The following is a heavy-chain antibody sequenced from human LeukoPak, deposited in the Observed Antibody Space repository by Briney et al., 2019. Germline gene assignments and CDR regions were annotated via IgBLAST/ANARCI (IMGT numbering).Heavy chain of an antibody. CDR1: GFTFSSYS. Sequence: GGSLRLSCAAFGFTFSSYSMNWVRQAPGKGLEWVSSISSSSYIYYADSVKGRFTISRDNAKNSLYLQMNSLRAEDTAVYYCARILRYSGSYYAPPDYWGQGTLVTVSS. D-gene: IGHD1-26*01. J-gene: IGHJ4*02. CDR3: ARILRYSGSYYAPPDY. CDR2: ISSSSYI. V-gene: IGHV3-21*01.